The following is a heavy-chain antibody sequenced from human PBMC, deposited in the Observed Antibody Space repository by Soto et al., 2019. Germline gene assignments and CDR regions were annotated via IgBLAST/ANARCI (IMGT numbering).Heavy chain of an antibody. D-gene: IGHD1-1*01. J-gene: IGHJ5*02. CDR2: IYYSGST. V-gene: IGHV4-30-4*01. Sequence: LSLTCTVSGGSISSGDYYWSWIRQPPGKGLEWIGYIYYSGSTYYNPSLKSRVTISVDRSENQFSLKLTSVTAADTAVYYCVRESTTSGPNWFDTWGPGILGTVSS. CDR1: GGSISSGDYY. CDR3: VRESTTSGPNWFDT.